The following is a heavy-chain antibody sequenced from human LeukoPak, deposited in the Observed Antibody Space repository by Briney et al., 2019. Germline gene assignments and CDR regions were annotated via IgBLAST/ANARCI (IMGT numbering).Heavy chain of an antibody. CDR1: GFTFSSYG. CDR3: AKGATVIH. Sequence: PGRSLRFSCAASGFTFSSYGMHWVRQAPGKGLEWVAVISYDGSNKYYADSVKGRFTISRDNSKNTLYLQMNSLRAEDTAVYYCAKGATVIHWGQGTLVTVSS. CDR2: ISYDGSNK. J-gene: IGHJ4*02. D-gene: IGHD4-17*01. V-gene: IGHV3-30*18.